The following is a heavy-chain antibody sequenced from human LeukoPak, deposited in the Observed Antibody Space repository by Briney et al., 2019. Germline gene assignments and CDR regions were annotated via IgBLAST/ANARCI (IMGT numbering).Heavy chain of an antibody. D-gene: IGHD6-19*01. CDR1: GASINNYY. J-gene: IGHJ4*02. CDR2: IYSSGGT. V-gene: IGHV4-4*07. CDR3: ARGSSGWYSIDY. Sequence: SETLSLTCTVSGASINNYYWSWIRQPAGKGLEWIGRIYSSGGTNYNPSLQSRVTMSVDTSKNQFSLKLSSVTAADTAVYYCARGSSGWYSIDYWGQGTLVTVSS.